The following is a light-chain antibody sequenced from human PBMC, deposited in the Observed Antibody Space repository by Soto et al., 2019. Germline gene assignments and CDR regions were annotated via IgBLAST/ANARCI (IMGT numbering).Light chain of an antibody. V-gene: IGLV2-14*01. CDR3: SSFAGTNSFV. CDR2: EVS. Sequence: QSVLTQPASVSGSPGQSITISCTGTSSDVGAYNFVSWYQQFPGKAPKLMIYEVSNRPSGVSDRIFASKSDTTASLTVSGLQAEDEADYYCSSFAGTNSFVFGTGTKLTVL. J-gene: IGLJ1*01. CDR1: SSDVGAYNF.